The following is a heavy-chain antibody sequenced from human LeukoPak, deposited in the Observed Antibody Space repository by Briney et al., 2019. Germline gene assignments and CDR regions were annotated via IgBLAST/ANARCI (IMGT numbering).Heavy chain of an antibody. CDR2: ISGSGGST. D-gene: IGHD3-10*01. V-gene: IGHV3-23*01. Sequence: PGGSLRLSCAASGFTFSSYAMSWVRQAPGKGLEWVSAISGSGGSTYYADSVKGRFTISRDNSKNTLYLQMNSLRAEDTAVYYCAKDREVGGVIWWGCDYWGQGTLVTVSS. CDR1: GFTFSSYA. J-gene: IGHJ4*02. CDR3: AKDREVGGVIWWGCDY.